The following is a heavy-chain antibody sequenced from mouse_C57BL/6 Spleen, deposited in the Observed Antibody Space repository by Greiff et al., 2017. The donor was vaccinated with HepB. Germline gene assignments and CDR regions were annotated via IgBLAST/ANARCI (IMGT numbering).Heavy chain of an antibody. CDR3: AREGNYDYDESYWYFDV. CDR1: GYTFTNYW. J-gene: IGHJ1*03. V-gene: IGHV1-63*01. Sequence: QVQLQQSGAELVRPGTSVKMSCKASGYTFTNYWIGWAKQRPGHGLEWIGDIYPGGGYTNYNEKFKGKATLTADKSSSTAYMQFSSLTSEDSAIYYCAREGNYDYDESYWYFDVWGTGTTVTVSS. CDR2: IYPGGGYT. D-gene: IGHD2-4*01.